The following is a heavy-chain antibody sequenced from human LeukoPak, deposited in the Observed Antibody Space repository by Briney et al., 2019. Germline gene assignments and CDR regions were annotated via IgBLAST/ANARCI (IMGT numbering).Heavy chain of an antibody. J-gene: IGHJ4*02. D-gene: IGHD3-10*01. CDR3: ARDQLWFGELLIDY. CDR2: INNDGSST. CDR1: GFTFSSYW. Sequence: PGGSLRLSCAASGFTFSSYWMHWVRQAPGKGLVWVSRINNDGSSTSYADSVKGRFTIPRDNAKNTLYLQMNSLRAEDTAVYYCARDQLWFGELLIDYWGQGTLVTVSS. V-gene: IGHV3-74*01.